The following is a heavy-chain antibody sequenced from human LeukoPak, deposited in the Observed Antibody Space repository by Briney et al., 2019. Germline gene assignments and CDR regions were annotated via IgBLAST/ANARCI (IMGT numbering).Heavy chain of an antibody. V-gene: IGHV4-39*01. CDR2: IYYSGST. Sequence: SETLSLTCTVSGGSISSSSYYWGWIRQPPGKGLEWIGSIYYSGSTYYNPSLKSRVTISVDTSKNQFSLKLSSVTAADTAVHYCARQLYNVWFGELLPFDYWGQGTLVTVSS. CDR1: GGSISSSSYY. CDR3: ARQLYNVWFGELLPFDY. D-gene: IGHD3-10*01. J-gene: IGHJ4*02.